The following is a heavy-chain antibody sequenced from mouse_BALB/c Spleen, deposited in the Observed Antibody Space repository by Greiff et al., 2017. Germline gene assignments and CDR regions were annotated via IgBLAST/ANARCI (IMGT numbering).Heavy chain of an antibody. CDR1: GFTFSSYG. CDR2: ISSGGSYT. D-gene: IGHD3-3*01. Sequence: EVQVVESGGDLVKPGGSLKLSCAASGFTFSSYGMSWVRQTPDKRLEWVATISSGGSYTYYPDSVKGRFTISRDNAKNTLYLQMSSLKSEDTAMYYCARVGDKDAMDHRGQGTSVTVSS. CDR3: ARVGDKDAMDH. V-gene: IGHV5-6*01. J-gene: IGHJ4*01.